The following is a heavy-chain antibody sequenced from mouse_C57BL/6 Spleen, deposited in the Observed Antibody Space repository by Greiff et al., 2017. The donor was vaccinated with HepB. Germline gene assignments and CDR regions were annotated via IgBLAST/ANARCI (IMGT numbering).Heavy chain of an antibody. CDR3: ARREAYGRGYYAMDY. V-gene: IGHV1-81*01. CDR2: IYPRSGNT. J-gene: IGHJ4*01. CDR1: GYTFTSYG. Sequence: QVQLKESGAELARPGASVKLSCKASGYTFTSYGISWVKQRTGQGLEWIGEIYPRSGNTYYNEKFKGKATLTADKSSSTAYMQLNSLTSEDSAVYYCARREAYGRGYYAMDYCGQGTSVTVSS. D-gene: IGHD1-1*01.